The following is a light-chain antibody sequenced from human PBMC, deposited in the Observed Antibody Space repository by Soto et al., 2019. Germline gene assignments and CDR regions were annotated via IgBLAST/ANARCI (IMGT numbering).Light chain of an antibody. CDR1: QGISTY. J-gene: IGKJ1*01. CDR2: AAS. CDR3: QQYETFSGT. V-gene: IGKV1-12*01. Sequence: DIQMTQSPSSVSASIGDRVSITCRASQGISTYLGWYQQKPGKAPKLLIYAASSLQTGVPSRFSGSGSGTKFTLTIASLQPDDFATYYCQQYETFSGTFGPGTKVDI.